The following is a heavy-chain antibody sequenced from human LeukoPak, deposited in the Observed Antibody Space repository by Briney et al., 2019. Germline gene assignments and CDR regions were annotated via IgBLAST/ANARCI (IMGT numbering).Heavy chain of an antibody. D-gene: IGHD1-26*01. CDR3: ARGLGATNVDGEFDY. V-gene: IGHV1-18*01. CDR1: GYTFTSYG. J-gene: IGHJ4*02. Sequence: ASVKVSCTASGYTFTSYGISWVRQAPGQGLEWMGWISAYNGNTNYAQKLQGRVTMTTDTSTSTAYMELRSLRSDDTAVYYCARGLGATNVDGEFDYWGQGTLVTVSS. CDR2: ISAYNGNT.